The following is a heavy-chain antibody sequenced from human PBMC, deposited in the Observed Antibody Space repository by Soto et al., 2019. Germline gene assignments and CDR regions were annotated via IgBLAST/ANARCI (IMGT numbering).Heavy chain of an antibody. V-gene: IGHV4-4*02. CDR3: ARHEGWTGPDQ. J-gene: IGHJ5*02. Sequence: SETLSLTCAVSGASIGSGGWCSWVRQPPGKGLEWIAEIFHDGNTNYSPSLKSRVTISVDKSQNQFSLNVYSVTAADTAVYYCARHEGWTGPDQWGQGTLVTVSS. D-gene: IGHD2-8*02. CDR1: GASIGSGGW. CDR2: IFHDGNT.